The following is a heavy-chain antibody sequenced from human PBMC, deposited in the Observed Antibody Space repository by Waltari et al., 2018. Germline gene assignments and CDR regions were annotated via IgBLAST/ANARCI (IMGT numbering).Heavy chain of an antibody. CDR3: ARAKSSGWANWFDP. CDR1: GGSISSYY. Sequence: QVQLQESGPGLVKPSETLSLTCTVSGGSISSYYWSWIRQPPGKGLEWIGYIYTSVSTNYNPSLKSRVTISVDTSKNQFSLKLSSVTAADTAVYYCARAKSSGWANWFDPWGQGTLVTVSS. V-gene: IGHV4-4*09. CDR2: IYTSVST. D-gene: IGHD6-19*01. J-gene: IGHJ5*02.